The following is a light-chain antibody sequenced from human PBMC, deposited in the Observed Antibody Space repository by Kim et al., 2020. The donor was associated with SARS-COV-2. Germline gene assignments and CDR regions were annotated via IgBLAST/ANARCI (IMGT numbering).Light chain of an antibody. Sequence: QSVLTQPPSVSAAPGQKVTISCSGSSSNIGNNYVSWYQQFPGTAPKLLIYDNNNRPSGIPDRFSGSRSGTSATLGITGLQTGDEAEYYCGTWDSSLSAWVFGGGTKLTVL. J-gene: IGLJ3*02. CDR3: GTWDSSLSAWV. CDR2: DNN. CDR1: SSNIGNNY. V-gene: IGLV1-51*01.